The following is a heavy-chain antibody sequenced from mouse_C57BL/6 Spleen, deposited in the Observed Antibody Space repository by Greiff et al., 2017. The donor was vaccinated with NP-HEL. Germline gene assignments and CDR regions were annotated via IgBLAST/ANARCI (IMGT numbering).Heavy chain of an antibody. V-gene: IGHV1-82*01. CDR1: GYAFSSSW. CDR3: ARRADLLDY. J-gene: IGHJ2*01. CDR2: IYPGDGDT. D-gene: IGHD2-1*01. Sequence: VKLMESGPELVKPGASVKISCKASGYAFSSSWMNWVKQRPGKGLEWIGRIYPGDGDTNYNGKFKGKATLTADKSSSTAYMQLSSLTSEDSAVYFCARRADLLDYWGQGTTLTVSS.